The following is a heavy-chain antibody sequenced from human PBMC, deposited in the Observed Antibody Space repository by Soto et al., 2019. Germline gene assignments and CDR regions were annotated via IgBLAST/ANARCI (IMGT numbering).Heavy chain of an antibody. Sequence: ASVKVSCKVSGYTLTELSMHWVRQAPGKELEWMGGFDPEDGETIYAQKFQGRVTMTEDTSTDTAYMELSSLRSEDTAVYYCATWGAATTNFDYWGQGTLVTVS. V-gene: IGHV1-24*01. CDR2: FDPEDGET. CDR3: ATWGAATTNFDY. J-gene: IGHJ4*02. D-gene: IGHD6-25*01. CDR1: GYTLTELS.